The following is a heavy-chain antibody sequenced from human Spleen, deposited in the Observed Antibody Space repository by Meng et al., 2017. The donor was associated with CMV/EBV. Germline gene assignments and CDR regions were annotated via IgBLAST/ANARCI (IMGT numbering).Heavy chain of an antibody. V-gene: IGHV4-30-4*08. CDR2: IYYSGGT. D-gene: IGHD6-13*01. J-gene: IGHJ4*02. Sequence: GQLQEPGTGRVKPSQTLSLTCTVSGGSSSSGDYYWSLIRQPPGKVLEWIGYIYYSGGTYYNPSLKSRVTISVDTSKNQFSLKLSSVTAADTAVYYCARAAIADTFDYWGQGTLVTVSS. CDR1: GGSSSSGDYY. CDR3: ARAAIADTFDY.